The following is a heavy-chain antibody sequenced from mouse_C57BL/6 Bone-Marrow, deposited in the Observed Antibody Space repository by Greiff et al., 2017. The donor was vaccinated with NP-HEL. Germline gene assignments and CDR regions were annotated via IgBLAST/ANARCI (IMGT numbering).Heavy chain of an antibody. V-gene: IGHV3-6*01. CDR3: ARGAYYYGSSHWYFDV. Sequence: DVQLQESGPGLVKPSQSLSLTCSVTGYSITSGYYWNWIRQFPGNKLEWMGYISYDGSNNYNPSLKNRISITRDTSKNQFFLKLNSVTTEDTATYYCARGAYYYGSSHWYFDVWGTGTTVTVSS. CDR2: ISYDGSN. J-gene: IGHJ1*03. D-gene: IGHD1-1*01. CDR1: GYSITSGYY.